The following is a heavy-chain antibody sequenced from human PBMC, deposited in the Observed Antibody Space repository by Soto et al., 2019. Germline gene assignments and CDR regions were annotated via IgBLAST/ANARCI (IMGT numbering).Heavy chain of an antibody. V-gene: IGHV3-11*01. CDR3: ARSKLGVGDAFDI. J-gene: IGHJ3*02. Sequence: YLRPSCAASGFTFSDYYMSWMRQAPGLGPDWVSYISNSGSTTYYADSVKGGFTISSGNPKNSLFQQMNRLRAEDTAVYYCARSKLGVGDAFDIWGQGTMVAVSS. D-gene: IGHD7-27*01. CDR1: GFTFSDYY. CDR2: ISNSGSTT.